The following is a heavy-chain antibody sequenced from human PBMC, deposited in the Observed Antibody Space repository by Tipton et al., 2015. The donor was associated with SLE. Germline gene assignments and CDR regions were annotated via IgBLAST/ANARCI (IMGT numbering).Heavy chain of an antibody. J-gene: IGHJ3*02. Sequence: LSLTCNVSGGSISSGGYYWSWIRQHPGKGLGWIGYIYYSGSTNYNPSLKSRVTISLDTSKNRFSLKLTSVTAADTAMYYCAGGFRDAFDIWGQGTMVTVSS. V-gene: IGHV4-31*03. CDR1: GGSISSGGYY. CDR3: AGGFRDAFDI. CDR2: IYYSGST.